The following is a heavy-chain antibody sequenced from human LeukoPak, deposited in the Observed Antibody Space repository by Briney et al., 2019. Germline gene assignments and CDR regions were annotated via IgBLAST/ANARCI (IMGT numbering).Heavy chain of an antibody. D-gene: IGHD6-13*01. CDR2: INPNSGIT. CDR3: ARPSRVAADVRWSDP. V-gene: IGHV1-8*01. CDR1: GYTFTSYD. Sequence: ASGRVSCNAAGYTFTSYDINWLRQSTGRGLEWMGWINPNSGITGDAQKFQGRVTRTRNTSISPAYMGLSSLRSEDTALSYCARPSRVAADVRWSDPTGQGNLVTVSS. J-gene: IGHJ5*02.